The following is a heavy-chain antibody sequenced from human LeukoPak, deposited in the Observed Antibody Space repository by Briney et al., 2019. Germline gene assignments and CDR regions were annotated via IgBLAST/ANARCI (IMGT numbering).Heavy chain of an antibody. V-gene: IGHV3-48*03. CDR3: ARPYLTWFDP. CDR2: ISSSGSTI. Sequence: GGSLRLSCAASGFTLSSYEMNWFRQAPGTGLEWVSYISSSGSTIYYADSVKGRFTISRDNAKNSLYLQMNSLRVEDMAVYYCARPYLTWFDPWGQGTLVTVSS. CDR1: GFTLSSYE. J-gene: IGHJ5*02.